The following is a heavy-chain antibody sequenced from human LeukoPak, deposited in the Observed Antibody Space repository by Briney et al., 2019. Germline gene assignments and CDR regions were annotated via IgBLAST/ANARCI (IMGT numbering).Heavy chain of an antibody. Sequence: GGSLRLSCAASGFTFSSYWMSWVRQAPGKGLEWVANIKQDGSEKYYVDSVKGRFTISRANAKNSLYLQMNSLRAEDTAVYYCARDYYGSGSYYPTYYFDYWGQGTLVTVSS. J-gene: IGHJ4*02. CDR1: GFTFSSYW. D-gene: IGHD3-10*01. V-gene: IGHV3-7*01. CDR3: ARDYYGSGSYYPTYYFDY. CDR2: IKQDGSEK.